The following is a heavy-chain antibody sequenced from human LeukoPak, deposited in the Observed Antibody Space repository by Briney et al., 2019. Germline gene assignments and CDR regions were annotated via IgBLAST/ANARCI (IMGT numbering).Heavy chain of an antibody. V-gene: IGHV1-69*06. D-gene: IGHD2-15*01. CDR2: IIPIFGTA. J-gene: IGHJ5*02. Sequence: ASVKVSCKASGGTFSSYAISWVRQAPGQGLEWMGGIIPIFGTANYAQKFQGRVTITADKSTSTAYMELSSLRSEDTAVYYCARVPYVYCSGGSCYRPWFDPWGQGTLVTVSS. CDR1: GGTFSSYA. CDR3: ARVPYVYCSGGSCYRPWFDP.